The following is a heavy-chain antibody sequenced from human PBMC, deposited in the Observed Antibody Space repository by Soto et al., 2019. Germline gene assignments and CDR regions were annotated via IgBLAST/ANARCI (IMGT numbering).Heavy chain of an antibody. CDR2: IIPIFGTA. Sequence: QVQLVQSGAEVKKPGSSVKVSCKASGGTFSSYAISWVRQAPGQGLEWMGGIIPIFGTANYAQKFQGRVTITADKSTSTGYMGLSSLRSEDTAVYYCAREDYDFWSGYSHNWFDPWGQGTLVTVSS. D-gene: IGHD3-3*01. CDR3: AREDYDFWSGYSHNWFDP. J-gene: IGHJ5*02. CDR1: GGTFSSYA. V-gene: IGHV1-69*06.